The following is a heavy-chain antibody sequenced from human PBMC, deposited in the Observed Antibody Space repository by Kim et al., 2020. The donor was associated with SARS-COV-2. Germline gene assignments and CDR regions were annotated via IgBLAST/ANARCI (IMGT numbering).Heavy chain of an antibody. CDR1: GFTFSDYY. V-gene: IGHV3-11*06. D-gene: IGHD1-7*01. J-gene: IGHJ5*02. CDR3: ARDEAGGITGTTGWFDP. Sequence: GGSLRLSCAASGFTFSDYYMSWIRQAPGKGLEWVSYISSSSSYTNYADSVKGRFTISRDNAKNSLYLQMNSLRAEDTAVYYCARDEAGGITGTTGWFDPWGQGTLVTVSS. CDR2: ISSSSSYT.